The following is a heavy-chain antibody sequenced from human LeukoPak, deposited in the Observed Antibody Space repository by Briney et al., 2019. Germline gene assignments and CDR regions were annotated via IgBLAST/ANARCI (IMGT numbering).Heavy chain of an antibody. Sequence: GGSLRLSCAASGFTFSSYAMHWVRQAPGKGLEWVAVISYDGSNKYYADSVKGRFTISRDSSKNTVYLQMNSLRGEDTAVYYCAKRAEDTARPFFDYWGQGTLVTVSS. D-gene: IGHD5-18*01. CDR3: AKRAEDTARPFFDY. CDR1: GFTFSSYA. CDR2: ISYDGSNK. J-gene: IGHJ4*02. V-gene: IGHV3-30*04.